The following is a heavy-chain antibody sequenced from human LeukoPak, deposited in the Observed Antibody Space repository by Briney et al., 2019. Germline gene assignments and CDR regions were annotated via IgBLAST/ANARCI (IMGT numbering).Heavy chain of an antibody. CDR2: INHSGST. Sequence: SETLSLTCAVYGGSFSGYYWSWIRQPPGKGLEWIGEINHSGSTNYNPSLKSCVSISVDTSTNQFSLKLSSVDAADTAVYYCARREYRYYYALGEGNWFDPWGQGTLVTVSS. CDR3: ARREYRYYYALGEGNWFDP. V-gene: IGHV4-34*01. J-gene: IGHJ5*02. D-gene: IGHD3-10*01. CDR1: GGSFSGYY.